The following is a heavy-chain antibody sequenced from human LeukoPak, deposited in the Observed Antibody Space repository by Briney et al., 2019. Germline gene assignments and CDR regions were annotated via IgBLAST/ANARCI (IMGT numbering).Heavy chain of an antibody. CDR1: GFTFGSYA. CDR2: ISYDGSNK. V-gene: IGHV3-30-3*01. D-gene: IGHD3-22*01. CDR3: ARGTIVVNPYGMDV. Sequence: PGGSLRLSCAASGFTFGSYAMHWVRQAPGKGLEWVAVISYDGSNKYYADSVKGRFTISRDNSKNTLYLQMNSLRAEDTAVYYCARGTIVVNPYGMDVWGQGTTVTVSS. J-gene: IGHJ6*02.